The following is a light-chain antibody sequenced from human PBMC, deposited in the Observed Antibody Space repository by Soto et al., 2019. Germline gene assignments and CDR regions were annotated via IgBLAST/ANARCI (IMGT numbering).Light chain of an antibody. J-gene: IGLJ2*01. Sequence: QSVLTQPPSSSGTPGQRVTNSCSGSSSNIGSNTVNWYQQLPGTAPKLLIYSSNQRPSGVPDRCSGSKSGTSASLAISGLQSEDEADYYCAAWDDSLNGLVFGGGTKLTVL. CDR2: SSN. CDR3: AAWDDSLNGLV. CDR1: SSNIGSNT. V-gene: IGLV1-44*01.